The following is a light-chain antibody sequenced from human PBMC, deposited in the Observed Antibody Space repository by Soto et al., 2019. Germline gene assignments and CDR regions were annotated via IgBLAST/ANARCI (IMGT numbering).Light chain of an antibody. J-gene: IGLJ2*01. CDR2: DDS. Sequence: SYELTQPPSVSVAPGQTARITCGGTNIGSKSVHWYQQKPGQAPVLGVYDDSDRPSGIPERFSGSNSGNTATLTISRVEAGDEADYYCQVWDSSSDLVVFGGGTKLTVL. CDR3: QVWDSSSDLVV. V-gene: IGLV3-21*02. CDR1: NIGSKS.